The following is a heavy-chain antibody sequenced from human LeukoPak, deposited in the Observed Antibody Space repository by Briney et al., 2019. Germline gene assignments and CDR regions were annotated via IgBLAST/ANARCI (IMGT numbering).Heavy chain of an antibody. CDR2: SYHSGST. J-gene: IGHJ4*02. CDR1: GDPISSHSDY. V-gene: IGHV4-61*08. D-gene: IGHD5-12*01. Sequence: SETLSLTCTVSGDPISSHSDYKWTWIRQPPGKGLEWIGYSYHSGSTNYHPSLKSRVTISVDTSKNQFSLKLTSVTAADTAVYYCAREYSGFDYWGQGTLVTVSS. CDR3: AREYSGFDY.